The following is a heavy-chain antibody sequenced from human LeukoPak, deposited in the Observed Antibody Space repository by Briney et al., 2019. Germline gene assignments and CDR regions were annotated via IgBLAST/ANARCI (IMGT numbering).Heavy chain of an antibody. CDR3: ARRDGYCSSTSCYEGYYFDY. D-gene: IGHD2-2*01. J-gene: IGHJ4*02. V-gene: IGHV5-51*01. Sequence: HGESLQISCQGSGYSFTSYWIGWVRQLPGKGLEWMGIIYPGDSDTRYSPSFQGQVTISADKSISTAYLQWSSLKASDTAMYYCARRDGYCSSTSCYEGYYFDYWGQGTLVTVSS. CDR2: IYPGDSDT. CDR1: GYSFTSYW.